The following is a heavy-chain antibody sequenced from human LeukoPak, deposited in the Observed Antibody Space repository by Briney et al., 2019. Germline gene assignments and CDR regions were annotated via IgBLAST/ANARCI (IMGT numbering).Heavy chain of an antibody. CDR2: ISVGAEYI. CDR1: GFTFSTYV. V-gene: IGHV3-23*01. Sequence: PGGSLRLSCAASGFTFSTYVMNCFRQAPGKGLEWVSTISVGAEYIFYADSVKGRFTISRDDSSNALYLQMHSLRAEDTALYYCASGPPFLKYFEYWGQGTLVTVSS. D-gene: IGHD3-3*01. CDR3: ASGPPFLKYFEY. J-gene: IGHJ4*02.